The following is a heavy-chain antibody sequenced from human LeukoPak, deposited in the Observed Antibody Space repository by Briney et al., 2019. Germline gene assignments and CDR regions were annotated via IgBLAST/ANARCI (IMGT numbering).Heavy chain of an antibody. D-gene: IGHD3-10*01. V-gene: IGHV1-2*02. CDR3: ARDFLSPRSGSYLF. J-gene: IGHJ4*02. CDR2: INPNSGGT. CDR1: GYTFTSYY. Sequence: ASVKVSCKASGYTFTSYYMHWVRQAPGQGLEWMGWINPNSGGTNYAQKFQGRVTMTRDTSISTAYMELSRLRSDDTAVYYCARDFLSPRSGSYLFGGQGTLVTVSS.